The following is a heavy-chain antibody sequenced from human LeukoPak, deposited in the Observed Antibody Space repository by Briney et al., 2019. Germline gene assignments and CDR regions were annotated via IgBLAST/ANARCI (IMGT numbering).Heavy chain of an antibody. CDR1: GGTFSSYA. Sequence: SVKVSCKASGGTFSSYAISWVRQAPGQGLEWTGGIIPIFGTANYAQKFQGRVTITADESTSTAYMELSSLRSEDTAVYYCARAPSYYYDSSGYCFDYWGQGTLVTVSS. CDR3: ARAPSYYYDSSGYCFDY. CDR2: IIPIFGTA. J-gene: IGHJ4*02. D-gene: IGHD3-22*01. V-gene: IGHV1-69*13.